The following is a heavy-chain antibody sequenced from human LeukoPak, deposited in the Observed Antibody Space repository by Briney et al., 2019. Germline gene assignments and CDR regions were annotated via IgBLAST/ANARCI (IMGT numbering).Heavy chain of an antibody. CDR1: GYTFTSYY. CDR2: INPSGGTI. D-gene: IGHD3-10*01. V-gene: IGHV1-46*01. CDR3: ARCSPKLLWFGELGCNWFDP. Sequence: ASVKVSCKASGYTFTSYYFHWVRQAPGQGLEWVGIINPSGGTIGYAQNFEGRVTMTRDTSTSTVYMELSSLRSDDTAVYYCARCSPKLLWFGELGCNWFDPWGQGTLVTVSS. J-gene: IGHJ5*02.